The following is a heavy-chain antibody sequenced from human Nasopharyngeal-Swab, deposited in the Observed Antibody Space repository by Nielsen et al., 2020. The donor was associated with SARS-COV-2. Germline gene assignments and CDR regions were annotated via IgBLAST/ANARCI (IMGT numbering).Heavy chain of an antibody. J-gene: IGHJ4*02. V-gene: IGHV4-34*01. Sequence: RQAPGKGLEWIGETNHSGSTNYNPSLKSRVTISVDTSKNQFSLKLSSVTAADTAVYYCARDPGSGSFYFDYWGQGTLVTVSS. CDR2: TNHSGST. D-gene: IGHD3-22*01. CDR3: ARDPGSGSFYFDY.